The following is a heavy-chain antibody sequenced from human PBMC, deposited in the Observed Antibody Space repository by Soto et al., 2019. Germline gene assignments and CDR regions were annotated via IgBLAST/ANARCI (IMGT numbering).Heavy chain of an antibody. CDR3: ARSSITPRLFMYPFDY. V-gene: IGHV4-39*01. J-gene: IGHJ4*02. CDR2: IYYDGNT. CDR1: GGSITSSNHY. D-gene: IGHD6-6*01. Sequence: SETLSLTCTVSGGSITSSNHYWGWIRQPPGKGLECIANIYYDGNTYYNPSLKSRVTISLDTSKNQFSLRLNSVTAADTAVYYCARSSITPRLFMYPFDYWGQGTRVTVAS.